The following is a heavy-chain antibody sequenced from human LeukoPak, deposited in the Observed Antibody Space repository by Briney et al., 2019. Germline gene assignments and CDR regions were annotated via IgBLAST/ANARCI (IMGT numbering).Heavy chain of an antibody. CDR1: GYTLTSYG. Sequence: ASVKVSCKASGYTLTSYGISWVRQAPGQGLEWMGWISAYNGNTNYAQKLQGRVTMTTDTSTSTAYMELRSLRSDDTAVYYCARDVPYSSGWLYYFDYWGQGTLVTVSS. D-gene: IGHD6-19*01. V-gene: IGHV1-18*01. J-gene: IGHJ4*02. CDR3: ARDVPYSSGWLYYFDY. CDR2: ISAYNGNT.